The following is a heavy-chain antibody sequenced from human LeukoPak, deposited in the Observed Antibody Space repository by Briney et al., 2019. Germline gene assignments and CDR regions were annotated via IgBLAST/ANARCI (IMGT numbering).Heavy chain of an antibody. V-gene: IGHV4-59*01. CDR2: IYYSGST. CDR1: GGSISSYY. D-gene: IGHD3-22*01. J-gene: IGHJ4*02. CDR3: ARGSSGYYYPTTYFDY. Sequence: SETLSLTCTVSGGSISSYYWSWIRQPPGKGLEWIGYIYYSGSTNCNPSLKSRVTISVDTSKNQFSLKLSSVTAADTAVYYCARGSSGYYYPTTYFDYWGQGTLVTVSS.